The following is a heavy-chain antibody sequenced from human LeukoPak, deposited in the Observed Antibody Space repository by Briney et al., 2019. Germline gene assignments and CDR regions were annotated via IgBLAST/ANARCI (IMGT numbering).Heavy chain of an antibody. D-gene: IGHD6-13*01. J-gene: IGHJ4*02. CDR2: ISPGGGTT. CDR1: GFAFGSEA. CDR3: ARELPRIAAPDY. Sequence: GGSLRLSCAVSGFAFGSEAMSWVRQSPARGLEWVASISPGGGTTYYADYVKGRFTISRDNSKNSLFVQMNSLRAEDTAVYYCARELPRIAAPDYWGQGTLVTVSS. V-gene: IGHV3-23*01.